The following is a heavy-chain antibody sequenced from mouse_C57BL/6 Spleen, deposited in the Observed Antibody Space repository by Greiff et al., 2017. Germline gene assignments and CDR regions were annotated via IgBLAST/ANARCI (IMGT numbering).Heavy chain of an antibody. Sequence: EVQLQESEGGLVQPGSSMKLSCTASGFTFSDYYMAWVRQVPEKGLEWVANINYDGSSTYYLDSLKSRFIISIDNAKNILYLQMSSLKSEDTATYYCARGRGYDGGAMEYWGQGTSVTVSS. D-gene: IGHD2-3*01. CDR3: ARGRGYDGGAMEY. CDR2: INYDGSST. CDR1: GFTFSDYY. J-gene: IGHJ4*01. V-gene: IGHV5-16*01.